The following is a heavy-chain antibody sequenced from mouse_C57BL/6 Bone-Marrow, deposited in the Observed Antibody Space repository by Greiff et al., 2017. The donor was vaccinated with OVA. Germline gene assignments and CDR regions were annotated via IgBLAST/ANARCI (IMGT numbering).Heavy chain of an antibody. V-gene: IGHV1-63*01. CDR2: IYPGGGYT. CDR3: ARKYGYDAMDY. CDR1: GYTFTNYW. J-gene: IGHJ4*01. Sequence: VKLMESGAELVRPGPSVKMSCKASGYTFTNYWIGWAKQRPGHGLEWIGDIYPGGGYTNYNEKFKGKATLTADKSSSTAYMQFSSLTSEDSAIYYCARKYGYDAMDYGGQGTSVTVSS. D-gene: IGHD1-1*02.